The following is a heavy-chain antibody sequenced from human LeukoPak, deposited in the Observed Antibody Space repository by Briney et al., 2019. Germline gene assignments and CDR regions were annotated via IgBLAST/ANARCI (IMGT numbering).Heavy chain of an antibody. Sequence: SETLSLTCAVSGGSISSNNCWSWVRQPPGKGLEWIGEIYHSGSTNYNPSLKSRVTMSVDTSENSFSLRLSSVTAADTAVYYCARQGPAYYFDHWGQGTLVTVSS. CDR3: ARQGPAYYFDH. J-gene: IGHJ4*02. CDR2: IYHSGST. V-gene: IGHV4-4*02. CDR1: GGSISSNNC.